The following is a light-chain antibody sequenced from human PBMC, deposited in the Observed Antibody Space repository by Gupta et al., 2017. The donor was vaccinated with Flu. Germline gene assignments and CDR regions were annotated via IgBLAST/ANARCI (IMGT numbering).Light chain of an antibody. V-gene: IGKV3-11*01. CDR3: QQRSNWQT. CDR1: QSVSSY. CDR2: DAS. Sequence: EIVLTQSPATLSLSPGERATLSCRASQSVSSYLAWYQQKPGQAPRLLLYDASNRATGIPARFSGSGSGTDFTLTISSLEPEDFAVYYCQQRSNWQTFGQGTKVEIK. J-gene: IGKJ1*01.